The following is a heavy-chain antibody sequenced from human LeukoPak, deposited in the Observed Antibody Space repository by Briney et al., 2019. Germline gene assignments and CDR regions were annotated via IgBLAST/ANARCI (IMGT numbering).Heavy chain of an antibody. CDR3: ARYANSPYYSYAMDV. J-gene: IGHJ6*02. Sequence: SETLSLTCTVSGGSIIGFYVSCIRQSPGKGVEWIGSIYYCGSTNYNPSLKSRVNISVEPSQNQFSLKLSSVTAADPAVYYRARYANSPYYSYAMDVWGQGTTVTVSS. CDR1: GGSIIGFY. V-gene: IGHV4-59*12. CDR2: IYYCGST. D-gene: IGHD4/OR15-4a*01.